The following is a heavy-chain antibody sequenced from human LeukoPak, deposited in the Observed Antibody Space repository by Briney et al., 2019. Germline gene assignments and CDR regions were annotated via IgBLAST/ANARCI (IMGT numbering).Heavy chain of an antibody. CDR1: GGTFSSYA. CDR2: IIPIFGTA. J-gene: IGHJ5*02. V-gene: IGHV1-69*06. D-gene: IGHD3-10*01. CDR3: AREGYYYGSGANWFDP. Sequence: SVKVSCKASGGTFSSYAISWVRQAPGQGLEWMGGIIPIFGTANYAQKFQGRVTITADKSTSTAYMELSSLRSEDTAVYYCAREGYYYGSGANWFDPWGQGTLVTVSS.